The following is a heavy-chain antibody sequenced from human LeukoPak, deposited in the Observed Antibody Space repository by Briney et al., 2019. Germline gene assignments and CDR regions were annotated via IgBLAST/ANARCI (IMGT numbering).Heavy chain of an antibody. CDR3: ARDIAVAGTSGANGY. J-gene: IGHJ4*02. Sequence: SETLSLTCAVCGGSFSGYYWSWIRQPPGKGLEWIGEINHSGSTNYNPSLKSRVTISVDTSKNQFSLKLSSVTAADTAVYYCARDIAVAGTSGANGYWGQGTLVTVSS. D-gene: IGHD6-19*01. CDR2: INHSGST. V-gene: IGHV4-34*01. CDR1: GGSFSGYY.